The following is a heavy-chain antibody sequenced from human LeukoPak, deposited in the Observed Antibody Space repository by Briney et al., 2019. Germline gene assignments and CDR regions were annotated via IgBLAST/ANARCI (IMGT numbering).Heavy chain of an antibody. CDR2: IIPILGIA. D-gene: IGHD2-21*02. CDR1: GGTFSSYA. CDR3: ARNPAYCGGDCYPGDFRLGWFDP. V-gene: IGHV1-69*04. Sequence: APVKVSCKASGGTFSSYAISWVRQAPGQGLEWMGRIIPILGIANYAQKFQGRVTITADKSTSTAYMELSSLRSEDTAVYYCARNPAYCGGDCYPGDFRLGWFDPWGQGTLVTVSS. J-gene: IGHJ5*02.